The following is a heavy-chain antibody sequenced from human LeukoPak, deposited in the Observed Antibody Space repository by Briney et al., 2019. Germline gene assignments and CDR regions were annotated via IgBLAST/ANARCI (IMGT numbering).Heavy chain of an antibody. D-gene: IGHD6-6*01. CDR1: GFSLSTSGVG. J-gene: IGHJ3*02. CDR3: AHRRTAARPGYDAFDI. CDR2: IYWDDDK. Sequence: SGSTLVKPTQTLTLTCTFSGFSLSTSGVGVGWIRQPPGKALEWLALIYWDDDKRYSPSLKGRLTITKDTSKNQVVLTMTNMDPVDTATYYCAHRRTAARPGYDAFDIWGQGTMVTVSS. V-gene: IGHV2-5*02.